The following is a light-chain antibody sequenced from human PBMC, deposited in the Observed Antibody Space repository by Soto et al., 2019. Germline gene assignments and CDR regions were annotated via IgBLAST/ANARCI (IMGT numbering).Light chain of an antibody. V-gene: IGKV3-11*01. CDR2: DAS. CDR1: QSVSSY. CDR3: RQRSNWPLT. J-gene: IGKJ5*01. Sequence: EIVLTQSPATLSLSPGERATLSCRASQSVSSYLAWYQQKPGQAPRLLIYDASNRATGIPARFSGSGSGTDFPLTISSLEPEDFAVYYCRQRSNWPLTFGQGTRLEIK.